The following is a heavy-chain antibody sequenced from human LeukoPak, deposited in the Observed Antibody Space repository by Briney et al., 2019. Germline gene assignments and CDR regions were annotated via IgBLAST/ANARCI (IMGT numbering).Heavy chain of an antibody. CDR3: ARQGSRLNYYDSSSDY. CDR2: IYYSGST. D-gene: IGHD3-22*01. V-gene: IGHV4-39*01. CDR1: GGSISSSSYY. J-gene: IGHJ4*02. Sequence: SETLSLTCTVSGGSISSSSYYWGWIRQPPGKGLEWVGSIYYSGSTYYNPSLKSRVTISVDTSKNQFSLKLSSVTAADTAVYYCARQGSRLNYYDSSSDYWGQGTLVTVSS.